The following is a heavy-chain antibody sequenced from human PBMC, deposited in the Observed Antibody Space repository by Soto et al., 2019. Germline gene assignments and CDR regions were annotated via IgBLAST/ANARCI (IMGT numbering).Heavy chain of an antibody. CDR2: IYPGDCDT. Sequence: GEALKISWKGAGYSFTSYWIGGGRQMPGKGLEWVGVIYPGDCDTRYSPSFQGQVTISADKSISTAYLQWSSLKASDTAMYYCAITYYDILTGYHFDYWGPGPLVTVSS. CDR3: AITYYDILTGYHFDY. CDR1: GYSFTSYW. V-gene: IGHV5-51*01. D-gene: IGHD3-9*01. J-gene: IGHJ4*02.